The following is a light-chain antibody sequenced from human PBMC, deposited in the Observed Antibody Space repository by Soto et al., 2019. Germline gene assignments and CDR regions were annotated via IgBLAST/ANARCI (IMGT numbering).Light chain of an antibody. V-gene: IGKV3-20*01. CDR3: QQYNGYSRT. Sequence: EIVLTQSPGTLSLSPGERATLSCRASQSVSSSYLAWYQQKPGQAPRLLIYGASSRATGIPDRFSGSGSGTDFTLTISRLEPEDFATFYCQQYNGYSRTFGQGTKVEI. CDR2: GAS. CDR1: QSVSSSY. J-gene: IGKJ1*01.